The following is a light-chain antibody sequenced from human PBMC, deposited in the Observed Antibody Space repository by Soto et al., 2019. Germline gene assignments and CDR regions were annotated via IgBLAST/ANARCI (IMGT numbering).Light chain of an antibody. CDR1: QTISSW. J-gene: IGKJ1*01. CDR3: QHYNSYPKE. CDR2: KAS. V-gene: IGKV1-5*03. Sequence: DIQMTQSPSTLSGSVGDRVTITCRASQTISSWLAWYQQKPGKAPKLLIYKASTLKSGVPSRFSGSGSGTEFTLTISSLQPDDFATYYCQHYNSYPKEFGQGPKVDIK.